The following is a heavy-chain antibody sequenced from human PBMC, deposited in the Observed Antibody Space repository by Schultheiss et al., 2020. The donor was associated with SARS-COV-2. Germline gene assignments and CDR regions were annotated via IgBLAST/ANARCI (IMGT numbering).Heavy chain of an antibody. V-gene: IGHV1-2*02. J-gene: IGHJ3*01. D-gene: IGHD5-24*01. CDR2: INSNSGGT. CDR3: ATLGRLTEGYNF. Sequence: ASVKVSCKASGYTFIDYYMHWVRQAPGQGLEWMGWINSNSGGTNYAQKFQGRVTMTRDTSISTAYKELSRLRSDDTALYYCATLGRLTEGYNFWGQGTMVTVSS. CDR1: GYTFIDYY.